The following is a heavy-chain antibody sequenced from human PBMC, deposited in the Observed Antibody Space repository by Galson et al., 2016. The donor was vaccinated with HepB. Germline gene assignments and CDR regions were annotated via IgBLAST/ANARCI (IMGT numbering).Heavy chain of an antibody. J-gene: IGHJ4*02. CDR3: ASEILGHCSGGSCYTGDH. CDR1: GFTFSRYV. D-gene: IGHD2-15*01. V-gene: IGHV3-30-3*01. CDR2: LSYDGSNE. Sequence: LRLSCAVSGFTFSRYVMYWVRQAPGKGLEWVAVLSYDGSNEYYADSVKGRFTISRDNSKNTLYLQTNSLRGEDTAVYYCASEILGHCSGGSCYTGDHWGQGTLVTVSS.